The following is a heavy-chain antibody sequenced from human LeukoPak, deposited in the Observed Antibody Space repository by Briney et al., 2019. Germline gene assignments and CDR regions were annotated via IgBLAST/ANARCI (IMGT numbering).Heavy chain of an antibody. CDR2: ISAYNGNT. CDR1: GYTFTSYG. CDR3: ARLGYKSHYYYYGMDV. V-gene: IGHV1-18*01. J-gene: IGHJ6*02. Sequence: GASVKVSCKASGYTFTSYGISWVRQAPGQGLEWMGWISAYNGNTNYAQKLQGRVTMTTDTSTSTAYMELRSLRSDDTAVYYCARLGYKSHYYYYGMDVWGQGTTVTVSS. D-gene: IGHD5-24*01.